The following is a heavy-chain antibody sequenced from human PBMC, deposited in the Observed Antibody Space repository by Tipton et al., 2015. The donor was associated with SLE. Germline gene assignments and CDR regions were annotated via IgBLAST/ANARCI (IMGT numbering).Heavy chain of an antibody. D-gene: IGHD3-3*01. CDR2: INHSGST. V-gene: IGHV4-34*01. J-gene: IGHJ4*02. CDR3: ARQRFLEWLLYGGGFDY. Sequence: LSLTCAVYGGSFSGYYWSWIRQPPGKGLEWIGEINHSGSTNYNPSLKSRVTISVDTSKNQFSLKLSSVTAADTAVYYCARQRFLEWLLYGGGFDYWGQGTLVTVSS. CDR1: GGSFSGYY.